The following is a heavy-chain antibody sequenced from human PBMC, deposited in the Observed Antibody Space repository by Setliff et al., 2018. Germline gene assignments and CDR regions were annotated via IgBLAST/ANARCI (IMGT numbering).Heavy chain of an antibody. V-gene: IGHV4-59*11. CDR3: AGRPQNTPMGPCDY. Sequence: SETLSLTCTVSPGSISRHYWSWFRQAPGKGLEWIGYRHDNGERDDNTSLGSRVTISVDTSKNQFSLMLTSVTAADTAIYYCAGRPQNTPMGPCDYWGQGTLVTVSS. CDR1: PGSISRHY. J-gene: IGHJ4*02. D-gene: IGHD5-18*01. CDR2: RHDNGER.